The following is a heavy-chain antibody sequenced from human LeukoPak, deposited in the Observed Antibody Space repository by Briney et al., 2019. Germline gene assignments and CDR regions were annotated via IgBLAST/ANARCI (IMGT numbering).Heavy chain of an antibody. CDR1: GFTFSGSA. CDR3: TLISMVRETAFDY. V-gene: IGHV3-73*01. CDR2: IRSKANSYAT. J-gene: IGHJ4*02. D-gene: IGHD3-10*01. Sequence: GGSLRLSCAASGFTFSGSAMHWVRQASGKGLEWVGRIRSKANSYATAYAASVKGRFTISRDDSKNTAYLQMNGLKTEDTAVYYCTLISMVRETAFDYWGQGTLVTVSS.